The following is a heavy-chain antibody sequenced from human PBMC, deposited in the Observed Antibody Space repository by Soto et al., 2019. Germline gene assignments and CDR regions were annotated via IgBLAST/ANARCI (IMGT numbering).Heavy chain of an antibody. V-gene: IGHV4-34*01. CDR3: ASKNNYHYMDV. Sequence: SESLSLAYTLYGGSFSGYYRSLIRQPPGKGLEWIGEINHSGSTNYNPSLKSRVTISVDTSKNQFSLKLSSVTAADTAVYYCASKNNYHYMDVWGKGTTVT. CDR2: INHSGST. J-gene: IGHJ6*03. CDR1: GGSFSGYY.